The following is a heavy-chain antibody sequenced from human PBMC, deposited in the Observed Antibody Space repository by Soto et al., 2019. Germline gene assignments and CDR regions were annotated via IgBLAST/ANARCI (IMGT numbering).Heavy chain of an antibody. CDR2: INPNSGGT. V-gene: IGHV1-2*04. Sequence: ASVKVSCKASGYTFTGYYMHWVRQAPGQGLEWMGWINPNSGGTNYAQKFQGWVTMTRDTSISTAYMELSRLRSDDTAVYYCARVPGYCSSTSCYPRYYFDYWGQGTLVTVSS. CDR1: GYTFTGYY. D-gene: IGHD2-2*01. CDR3: ARVPGYCSSTSCYPRYYFDY. J-gene: IGHJ4*02.